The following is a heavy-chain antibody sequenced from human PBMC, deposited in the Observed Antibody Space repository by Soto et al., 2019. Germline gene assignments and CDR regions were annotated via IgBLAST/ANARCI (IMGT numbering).Heavy chain of an antibody. CDR2: ISSSGTTI. CDR3: ASMGDYGLIDH. D-gene: IGHD4-17*01. V-gene: IGHV3-11*01. CDR1: GFTFSAYY. Sequence: PGGSLRLSCAASGFTFSAYYMSWIRQAPGKGLEWVSYISSSGTTIYYADSVKGRFTISRDNAKKSLYLQMNSLRAEDTAVYFCASMGDYGLIDHWGQGTLVTVSS. J-gene: IGHJ4*02.